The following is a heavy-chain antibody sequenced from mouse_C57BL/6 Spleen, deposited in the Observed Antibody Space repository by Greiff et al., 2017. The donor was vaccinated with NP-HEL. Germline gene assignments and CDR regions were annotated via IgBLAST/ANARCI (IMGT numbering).Heavy chain of an antibody. V-gene: IGHV1-82*01. CDR1: GYAFSSSW. D-gene: IGHD1-1*01. J-gene: IGHJ2*01. Sequence: VQVVESGPGLVKPGASVKISCTASGYAFSSSWMTWVRQRPGKGLEWLGRIYHGDGDTNYDGKFKRMATPTADKSTSPDYMQLSSQSAEDSAFYCCATTTVEPYDFDDRGQGTTLTASS. CDR3: ATTTVEPYDFDD. CDR2: IYHGDGDT.